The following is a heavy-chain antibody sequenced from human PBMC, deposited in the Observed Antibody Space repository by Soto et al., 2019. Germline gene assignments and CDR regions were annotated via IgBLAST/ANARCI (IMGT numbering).Heavy chain of an antibody. V-gene: IGHV1-18*01. CDR1: GYTFGNYG. Sequence: QVQLVQSGAEVKKPGASVKVSCRASGYTFGNYGITWVRQAPGQGLEWMGWISASNGYTNYAQNLQGRVTMTTDTSTSTAYMELRSLRSDYTAVYYCARNTTTVTQIPFDYWGQGTLVTVSS. D-gene: IGHD4-17*01. CDR2: ISASNGYT. J-gene: IGHJ4*02. CDR3: ARNTTTVTQIPFDY.